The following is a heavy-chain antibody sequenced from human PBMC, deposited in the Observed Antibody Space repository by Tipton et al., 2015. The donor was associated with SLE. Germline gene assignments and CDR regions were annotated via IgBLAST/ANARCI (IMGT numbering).Heavy chain of an antibody. CDR2: IYSGGST. CDR3: ASSHNYYDSSGDAFDI. CDR1: GFTVSSNY. D-gene: IGHD3-22*01. Sequence: SLRLSCAASGFTVSSNYMSWVRQAPGKGLEWVSVIYSGGSTYYADSVKGRFTISRDNSKNTLYLQMNSLRAEDTAVYYCASSHNYYDSSGDAFDIWGQGTMVTVSS. V-gene: IGHV3-66*02. J-gene: IGHJ3*02.